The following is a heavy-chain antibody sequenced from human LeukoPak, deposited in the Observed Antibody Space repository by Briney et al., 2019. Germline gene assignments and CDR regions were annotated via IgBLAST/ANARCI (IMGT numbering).Heavy chain of an antibody. Sequence: GGSLRLSCAASGFTVTDNYMSWVRQAPGKGLEWVSIIYSGGNTYCSDSVKGRFTLSRDHSKNTLSLQMNSLRAEDTAVYYCVSHSNSLTSYSFDYWGQGTLVTVSS. CDR1: GFTVTDNY. J-gene: IGHJ4*02. V-gene: IGHV3-53*01. CDR2: IYSGGNT. CDR3: VSHSNSLTSYSFDY. D-gene: IGHD3-9*01.